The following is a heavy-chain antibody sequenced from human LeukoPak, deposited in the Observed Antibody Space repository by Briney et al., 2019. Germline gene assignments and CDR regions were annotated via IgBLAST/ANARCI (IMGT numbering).Heavy chain of an antibody. Sequence: GGSLRLSCTASGFTFGDYAMNWFRQAPGKGLEWVGFIRSKTYGGTGEYAASVKGRFTISRDDSKSIAHLQMNSLKTEDTAVYYCAKEGDYDILTGYPRGIDYWGQGTLVTVSS. CDR3: AKEGDYDILTGYPRGIDY. J-gene: IGHJ4*02. CDR2: IRSKTYGGTG. D-gene: IGHD3-9*01. CDR1: GFTFGDYA. V-gene: IGHV3-49*03.